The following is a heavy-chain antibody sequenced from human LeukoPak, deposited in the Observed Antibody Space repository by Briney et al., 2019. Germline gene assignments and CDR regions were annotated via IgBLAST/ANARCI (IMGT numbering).Heavy chain of an antibody. CDR1: GFTFSSYW. CDR3: ASIYGDYGSYYYMDV. D-gene: IGHD4-17*01. CDR2: IKQDGSEK. V-gene: IGHV3-7*01. J-gene: IGHJ6*03. Sequence: GGSLRLSCAASGFTFSSYWMSWVRQAPGKGLEWVANIKQDGSEKYYVDSVKGRFTISRDNAKNSLYLQMNSLRAEDTAVYYCASIYGDYGSYYYMDVWGKGTTVTVSS.